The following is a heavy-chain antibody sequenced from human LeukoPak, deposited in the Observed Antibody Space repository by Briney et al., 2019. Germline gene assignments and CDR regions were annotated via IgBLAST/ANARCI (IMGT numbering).Heavy chain of an antibody. V-gene: IGHV3-66*01. Sequence: QPGGSLRLSCTVSGFTLSSYEMTWFRQAPGKGLEWVSVIYSGGSTYYADSVKGRFTISRDSSKNTLYLQMNSLRAEDTAVYYCARDWYYYGSGVKWFDPWGQGTLVTVSS. CDR1: GFTLSSYE. D-gene: IGHD3-10*01. CDR3: ARDWYYYGSGVKWFDP. CDR2: IYSGGST. J-gene: IGHJ5*02.